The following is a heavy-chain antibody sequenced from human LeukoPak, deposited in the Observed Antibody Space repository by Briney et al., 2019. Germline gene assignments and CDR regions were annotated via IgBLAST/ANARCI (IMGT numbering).Heavy chain of an antibody. V-gene: IGHV1-2*02. J-gene: IGHJ4*02. CDR2: INPNSGGT. Sequence: AAVKDSCKASGYSFTDYYLYWVRQAPGQGLEWMGWINPNSGGTNYAQKFQGRVTITRDTSISTAYMELSGLRSDDTAVYYCARDGPSVMVDFDYWGQGTLVTVSS. CDR3: ARDGPSVMVDFDY. D-gene: IGHD5-18*01. CDR1: GYSFTDYY.